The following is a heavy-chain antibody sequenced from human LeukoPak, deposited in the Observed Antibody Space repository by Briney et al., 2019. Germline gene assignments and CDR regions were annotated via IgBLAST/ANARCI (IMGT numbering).Heavy chain of an antibody. Sequence: GSLRLSCAASGFTFSSYGMHWVRQAPGKGLEWVANIKQDGSEKYYVDSVKGRFTISRDNAKNSLYLQMNSLRAEDTAVYYCARECLISSSSDYWGQGTLVTVSS. D-gene: IGHD6-13*01. CDR3: ARECLISSSSDY. J-gene: IGHJ4*02. V-gene: IGHV3-7*01. CDR2: IKQDGSEK. CDR1: GFTFSSYG.